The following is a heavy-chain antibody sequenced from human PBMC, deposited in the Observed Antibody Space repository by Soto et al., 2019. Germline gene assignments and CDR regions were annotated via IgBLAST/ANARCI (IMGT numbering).Heavy chain of an antibody. V-gene: IGHV1-18*01. Sequence: QVQLVQSGAEVKKPGASVKVSCKASGYTFTSYGISWVRQAPGQGLEWMGGISGYNGNSNYAQNLQVRVTMTTVTSTSTAYMELRSLRSDDTAVYYCAREDIQDIVVVVVAPEGLGYWGQGTLVTVSS. CDR3: AREDIQDIVVVVVAPEGLGY. J-gene: IGHJ4*02. CDR2: ISGYNGNS. CDR1: GYTFTSYG. D-gene: IGHD2-15*01.